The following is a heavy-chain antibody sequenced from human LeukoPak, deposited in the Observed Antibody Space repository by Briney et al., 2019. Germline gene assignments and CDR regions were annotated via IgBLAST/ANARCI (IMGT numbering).Heavy chain of an antibody. D-gene: IGHD6-6*01. Sequence: GASVKVSCKASGYIFTGYYMHWVRQAPGQGLEWMGRINPNSGGTNYAQKFQGRVTMTRDTSISTAYMELSRLRSDDKAVYYCARLAALDAFDIWGQGTMVTVSS. CDR1: GYIFTGYY. J-gene: IGHJ3*02. CDR3: ARLAALDAFDI. V-gene: IGHV1-2*06. CDR2: INPNSGGT.